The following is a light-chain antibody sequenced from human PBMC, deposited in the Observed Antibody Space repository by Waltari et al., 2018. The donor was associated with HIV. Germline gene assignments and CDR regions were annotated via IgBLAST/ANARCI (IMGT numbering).Light chain of an antibody. CDR2: GGK. J-gene: IGLJ1*01. CDR3: AAWDDSLNGYV. CDR1: FGTVTSSCY. V-gene: IGLV7-43*01. Sequence: QTVVTQESSLTVSPGGTVTLTCGLSFGTVTSSCYPNWIQQKPGHAPSALIFGGKSRHRWAPARYAGSIVGDKATLTLTAVHSEDEADYYCAAWDDSLNGYVFGSGTRVTVL.